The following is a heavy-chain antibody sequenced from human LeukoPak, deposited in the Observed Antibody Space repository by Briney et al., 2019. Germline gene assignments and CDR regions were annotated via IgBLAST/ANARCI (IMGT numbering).Heavy chain of an antibody. CDR3: ARVLAADLPLGTEKNYMDV. V-gene: IGHV3-74*01. J-gene: IGHJ6*03. CDR2: INSDGSST. D-gene: IGHD6-25*01. Sequence: GGSLRLSCAASGFTFSSYWMHWVRQAPGKGLVWVSRINSDGSSTSYADSVKGRFTISRDNAKNTLYLQMNSLRAEDTAVYYCARVLAADLPLGTEKNYMDVWGKGTTVTVSS. CDR1: GFTFSSYW.